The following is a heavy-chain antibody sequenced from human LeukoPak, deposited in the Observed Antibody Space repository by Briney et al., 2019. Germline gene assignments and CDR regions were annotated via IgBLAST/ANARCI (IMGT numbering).Heavy chain of an antibody. Sequence: PGGSLRLSCVASGFTFRNYAISWVRQAPGKGLEWVSGIGGSGSGTYYADSVKGRFTISRDNSKNTLDLQMNSLRAEDTAVYYCAKVRWAHSEWHFDFWGQGTLLTVSS. V-gene: IGHV3-23*01. J-gene: IGHJ4*02. CDR2: IGGSGSGT. D-gene: IGHD3-3*01. CDR1: GFTFRNYA. CDR3: AKVRWAHSEWHFDF.